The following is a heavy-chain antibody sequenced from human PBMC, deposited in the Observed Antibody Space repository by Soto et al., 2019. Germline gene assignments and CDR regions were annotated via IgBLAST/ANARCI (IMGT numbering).Heavy chain of an antibody. CDR1: GGSVSSGSYY. J-gene: IGHJ4*02. CDR3: ARDSLGARGQYYFDY. Sequence: SETLSLTCTVSGGSVSSGSYYWSWIRQPPGKGLEWIGYIYYSGSTNYNPSLKSRVTISVDTSKNQFSLKLSSVTAADTAVYYCARDSLGARGQYYFDYWGQGTLVTVSS. D-gene: IGHD1-26*01. CDR2: IYYSGST. V-gene: IGHV4-61*01.